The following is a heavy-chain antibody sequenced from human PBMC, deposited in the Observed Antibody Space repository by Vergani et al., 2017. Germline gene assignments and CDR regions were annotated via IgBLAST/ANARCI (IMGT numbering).Heavy chain of an antibody. J-gene: IGHJ3*02. D-gene: IGHD1-26*01. Sequence: QVQLVQSGAEVKKPGASVKVSCKVSGYTLTELSMHWVRQAPGKGLEWMGGFDPEDGETIYAQKFQGRVPMTEDTPTDTAYMELSSLRSEDTAVYYCATDRLGSGSYSFDAFDIWGQGTMVTVSS. V-gene: IGHV1-24*01. CDR3: ATDRLGSGSYSFDAFDI. CDR1: GYTLTELS. CDR2: FDPEDGET.